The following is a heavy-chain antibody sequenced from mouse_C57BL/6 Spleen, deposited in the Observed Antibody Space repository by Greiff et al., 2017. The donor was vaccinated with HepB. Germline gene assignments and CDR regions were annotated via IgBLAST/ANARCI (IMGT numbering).Heavy chain of an antibody. D-gene: IGHD1-1*01. J-gene: IGHJ4*01. CDR3: ATLYYYGSSFYAMDY. V-gene: IGHV1-81*01. CDR1: GYTFTSYG. Sequence: QVQLKQSGAELARPGASVKLSCKASGYTFTSYGISWVKQRTGQGLEWIGEIYPRSGNTYYNEKFKGKATLTADKSSSTAYMELRSLTSEDSAVYFCATLYYYGSSFYAMDYWGQGTSVTVSS. CDR2: IYPRSGNT.